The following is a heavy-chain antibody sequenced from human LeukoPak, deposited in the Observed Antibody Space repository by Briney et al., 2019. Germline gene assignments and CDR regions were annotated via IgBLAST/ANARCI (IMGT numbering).Heavy chain of an antibody. J-gene: IGHJ6*02. CDR3: ARDLSRGYSGYDWLNYYYYGMDV. Sequence: GGSLRLSCAASGFTVSSNYMSWVRQAPGKGLEWVSVIYIGGSTYYADSVKGRFTISRDNSKNTLYLQMNSLRAEDTAVYYCARDLSRGYSGYDWLNYYYYGMDVWGQGTTVTVSS. V-gene: IGHV3-66*01. D-gene: IGHD5-12*01. CDR1: GFTVSSNY. CDR2: IYIGGST.